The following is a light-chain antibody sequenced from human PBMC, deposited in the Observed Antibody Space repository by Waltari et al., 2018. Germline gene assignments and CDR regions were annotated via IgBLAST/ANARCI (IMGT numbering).Light chain of an antibody. J-gene: IGKJ1*01. CDR1: QSISSF. CDR2: AAS. V-gene: IGKV1-39*01. Sequence: DIQMTQSPSSLSASVGDRVPITCRSSQSISSFLNWYQQKPGKAPKLLIYAASSLQSGVPARFSGSGSGTDFTLTISSLQPEDFATYYCQQSYSALGTFGQGTKVQIK. CDR3: QQSYSALGT.